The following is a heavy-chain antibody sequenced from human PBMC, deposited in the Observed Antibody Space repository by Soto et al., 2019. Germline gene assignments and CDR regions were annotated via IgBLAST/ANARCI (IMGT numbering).Heavy chain of an antibody. D-gene: IGHD1-26*01. J-gene: IGHJ4*02. CDR1: GFSLPTDRVG. V-gene: IGHV2-5*02. CDR2: IYWDDSK. CDR3: AHAYGGRSLY. Sequence: QITLKESGPTLVKPTQTLTLTCTFSGFSLPTDRVGVCWIRQPPGKALEWLAVIYWDDSKTYRPSLKNRLTITKDTSKNQMTLTMTDMDPVDTATYYCAHAYGGRSLYWGQGTLVTVSS.